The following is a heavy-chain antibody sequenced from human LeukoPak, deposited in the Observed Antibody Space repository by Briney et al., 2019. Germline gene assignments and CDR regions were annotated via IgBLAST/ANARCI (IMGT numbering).Heavy chain of an antibody. CDR3: ARDLPYYDSSGYYEDAFDI. CDR2: INHSGST. Sequence: SETLSLTCAVYGGSFSGYYWSWIRQPPGKGLEWIGEINHSGSTNYNPSLKSRVTISVDTSKNQFSLKLSSVTAADTAVYYCARDLPYYDSSGYYEDAFDIWGQGTMVTVSS. V-gene: IGHV4-34*01. D-gene: IGHD3-22*01. CDR1: GGSFSGYY. J-gene: IGHJ3*02.